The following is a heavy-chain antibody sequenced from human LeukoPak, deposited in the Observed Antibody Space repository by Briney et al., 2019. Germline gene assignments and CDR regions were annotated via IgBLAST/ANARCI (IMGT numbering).Heavy chain of an antibody. V-gene: IGHV3-30-3*01. J-gene: IGHJ4*02. Sequence: GGSLRLSCVVSGFIFSSYAMHWVRQAPGKGLEWVAVISNDAINKYYADTVKGRFIIYRYNSQNTLYLQMNSLRPEDTAVYYCARVPHLVTTGADFDYWGQGTLVTVSS. CDR2: ISNDAINK. D-gene: IGHD4-11*01. CDR1: GFIFSSYA. CDR3: ARVPHLVTTGADFDY.